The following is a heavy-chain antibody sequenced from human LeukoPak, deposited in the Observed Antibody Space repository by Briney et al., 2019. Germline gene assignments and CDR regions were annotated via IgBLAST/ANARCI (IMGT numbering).Heavy chain of an antibody. V-gene: IGHV3-21*01. Sequence: GGSLRLSCAASGFTFSSYGMHWVRQAPGKGLEWVSFISSSSSYIYYADSVKGRFTISRDNAKNSLYLQMNSLRAEDTAVYYCTRDEDFYSSSSDYWGQGTLVTVSS. CDR3: TRDEDFYSSSSDY. J-gene: IGHJ4*02. CDR1: GFTFSSYG. D-gene: IGHD6-6*01. CDR2: ISSSSSYI.